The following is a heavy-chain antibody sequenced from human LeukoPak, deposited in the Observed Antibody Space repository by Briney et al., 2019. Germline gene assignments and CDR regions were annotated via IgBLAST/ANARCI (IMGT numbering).Heavy chain of an antibody. CDR3: AKLPHADGSFDS. CDR1: GGSINDYY. D-gene: IGHD5-24*01. Sequence: SETLSLTCTVSGGSINDYYRNWIRQPADKGLEWIGRIYSSGSTYYNPSLKSRVTMSVDTSKNQFSLTLNTVTAADTAVYYCAKLPHADGSFDSWGQGTLVTVSS. J-gene: IGHJ4*02. CDR2: IYSSGST. V-gene: IGHV4-4*07.